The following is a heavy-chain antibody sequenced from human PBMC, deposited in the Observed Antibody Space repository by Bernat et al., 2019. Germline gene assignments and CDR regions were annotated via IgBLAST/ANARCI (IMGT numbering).Heavy chain of an antibody. Sequence: QVQLVQSGAEVKKPGASVKVSCKASGYTFTGYYMHWVRQAPGQGLEWMGWINPNSGGTNYAQKFQGWVTMTRDTSISTAYMELSRLRSDDTAVYYCARDSKGLLDTAMDVDYWGQGTLVTVSS. D-gene: IGHD5-18*01. CDR3: ARDSKGLLDTAMDVDY. V-gene: IGHV1-2*04. CDR1: GYTFTGYY. J-gene: IGHJ4*02. CDR2: INPNSGGT.